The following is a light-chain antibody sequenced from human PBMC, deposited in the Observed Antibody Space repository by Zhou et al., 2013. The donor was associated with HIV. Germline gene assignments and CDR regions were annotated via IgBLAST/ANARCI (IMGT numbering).Light chain of an antibody. J-gene: IGKJ5*01. CDR3: QQYNNWPPT. CDR2: GAS. V-gene: IGKV3D-15*01. CDR1: QDISNK. Sequence: ETIMTQSPATLSVSPGERVTLSCRASQDISNKLAWYQQKPGQAPRILIHGASARAPGIPARFSGSGSGTEFTLTISSLQSEDFAVYYCQQYNNWPPTFGQGTRL.